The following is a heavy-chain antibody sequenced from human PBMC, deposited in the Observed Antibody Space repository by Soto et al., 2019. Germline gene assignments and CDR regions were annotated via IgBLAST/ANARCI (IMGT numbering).Heavy chain of an antibody. CDR3: AHRPSGWYLFDY. D-gene: IGHD6-19*01. Sequence: GSGPTLVNPTQTLTLTCTFSGFSLTTSGVGVGWIRQPPGKALEWLAVIYWNDDKRYSPSLKSRLIITKDSSKNQVVLTMTNMDPVDTATYYCAHRPSGWYLFDYWGQGTLVTVSS. J-gene: IGHJ4*02. V-gene: IGHV2-5*01. CDR2: IYWNDDK. CDR1: GFSLTTSGVG.